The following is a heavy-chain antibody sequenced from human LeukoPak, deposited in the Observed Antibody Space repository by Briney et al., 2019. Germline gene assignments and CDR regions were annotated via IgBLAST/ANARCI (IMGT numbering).Heavy chain of an antibody. D-gene: IGHD3-16*01. J-gene: IGHJ6*02. V-gene: IGHV1-69*01. CDR2: IIPIFGTA. CDR3: ARGEAPGTVFGGMAV. Sequence: SVKVSCKASGGTFSSYAISWVRQAPGQGLEWMGGIIPIFGTANYAQKFQGRVTITADESTSTAYMELSSLRSEDMAVYYCARGEAPGTVFGGMAVWGQGTAVTVSS. CDR1: GGTFSSYA.